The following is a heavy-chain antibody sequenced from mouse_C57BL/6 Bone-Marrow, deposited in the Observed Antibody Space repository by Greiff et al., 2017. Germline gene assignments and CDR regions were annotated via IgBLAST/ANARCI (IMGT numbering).Heavy chain of an antibody. CDR1: GYTFTDYE. CDR2: IDPETGGP. D-gene: IGHD2-1*01. V-gene: IGHV1-15*01. Sequence: VQLQQSGAELVRPGASVTLSCKASGYTFTDYELHWVKQTPVHGLEWIGAIDPETGGPAYNQKFKGKAILTADKSSSTAYMELRSLTSEDSAVYYCTRGRNGKGDWYFDVWGTGTTVTVSS. J-gene: IGHJ1*03. CDR3: TRGRNGKGDWYFDV.